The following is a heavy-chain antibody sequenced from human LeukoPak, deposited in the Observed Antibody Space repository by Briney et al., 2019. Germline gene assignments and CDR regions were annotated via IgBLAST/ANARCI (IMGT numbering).Heavy chain of an antibody. V-gene: IGHV3-74*01. D-gene: IGHD2-8*01. J-gene: IGHJ4*02. CDR3: ANEGPNFDY. CDR2: INPDGSKT. Sequence: GGSLRLSCAASGSTFSHYWMHWVRQAPGKGLVWVSRINPDGSKTDYADSVAGRFTISRDNSKNTVYLQMNSLRAEDTAVYYCANEGPNFDYWGQGTLVTVSS. CDR1: GSTFSHYW.